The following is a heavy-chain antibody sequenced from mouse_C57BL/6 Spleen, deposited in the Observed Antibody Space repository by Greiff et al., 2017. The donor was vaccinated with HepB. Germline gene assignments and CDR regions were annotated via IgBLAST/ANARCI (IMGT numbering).Heavy chain of an antibody. J-gene: IGHJ1*03. Sequence: QVQLQQSGPELVKPGASVKISCKASGYAFSSSWMNWVKQRPGKGLEWIGRIYPGDGDTNYNGKFKGRATLTADKSSSTAYMQLSSLTSEDSAVYFCASGPWYFDVWGTGTTVTVSS. D-gene: IGHD3-1*01. CDR3: ASGPWYFDV. CDR2: IYPGDGDT. CDR1: GYAFSSSW. V-gene: IGHV1-82*01.